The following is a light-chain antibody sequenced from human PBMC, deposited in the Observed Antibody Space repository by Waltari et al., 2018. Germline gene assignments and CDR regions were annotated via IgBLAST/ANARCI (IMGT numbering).Light chain of an antibody. CDR2: EVT. CDR3: CSYTDRSTMV. Sequence: SALTPPPSASGSPGQSVSISCTGTSSDVGAYNSFPWYQQHPGKAPRLMIYEVTKRPSGVPDRFSGSKSGNTASLTVSGLQTEDEADYYCCSYTDRSTMVFGAGTKLTVL. J-gene: IGLJ3*02. V-gene: IGLV2-8*01. CDR1: SSDVGAYNS.